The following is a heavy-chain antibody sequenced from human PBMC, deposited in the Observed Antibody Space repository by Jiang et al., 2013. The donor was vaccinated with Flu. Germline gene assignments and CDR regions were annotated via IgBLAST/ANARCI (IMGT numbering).Heavy chain of an antibody. CDR3: ARESLEGAFDS. Sequence: GAEVKKPGASVKVSCKASGYTFTSYEINWVRQGTGQGPERMGWMNPNGGSTGCAQKFQGRVTMTSNTSIATAYMELSGLRSDDTAVYYXARESLEGAFDSGAKGQMVTVSS. CDR1: GYTFTSYE. J-gene: IGHJ3*01. V-gene: IGHV1-8*01. CDR2: MNPNGGST.